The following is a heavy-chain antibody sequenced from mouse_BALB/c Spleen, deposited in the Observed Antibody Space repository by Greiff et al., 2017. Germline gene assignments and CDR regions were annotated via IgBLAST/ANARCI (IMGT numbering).Heavy chain of an antibody. CDR1: GFTFSDYY. CDR3: ARLVEAYAMDY. J-gene: IGHJ4*01. Sequence: EVMLVESGGGLVKPGGSLKLSCAASGFTFSDYYMYWVRQTPEKRLEWVATISDGGSYTYYPDSVKGRFTISRDNAKNNLYLQMSSLKSEDTAMYYCARLVEAYAMDYWGQGTSVTVSS. D-gene: IGHD1-1*02. V-gene: IGHV5-4*02. CDR2: ISDGGSYT.